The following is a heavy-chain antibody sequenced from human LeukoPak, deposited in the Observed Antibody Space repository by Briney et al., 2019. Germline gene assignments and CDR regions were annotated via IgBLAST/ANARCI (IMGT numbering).Heavy chain of an antibody. J-gene: IGHJ4*02. Sequence: GGSLRLSCAASGFTFSSYGMHWVRQAPGKGLEWVAVISYDGSNKYYADSVKGRFTISRDNSKNTLYLQMNSLRAEDTAVYYCAKDQLYSDVWGSYRPNPLDYWGQGTLVTVSS. CDR3: AKDQLYSDVWGSYRPNPLDY. CDR2: ISYDGSNK. V-gene: IGHV3-30*18. CDR1: GFTFSSYG. D-gene: IGHD3-16*02.